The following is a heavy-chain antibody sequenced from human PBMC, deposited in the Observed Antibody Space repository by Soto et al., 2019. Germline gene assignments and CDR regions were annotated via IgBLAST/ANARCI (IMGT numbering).Heavy chain of an antibody. Sequence: PGGSLRLSCAASGFTFSSYSMNWVRQAPGKGLEWVSYISSSSSTIYYADSVKGRFTISRDNAKNSLYLQMNSLRAEDTAVYYCARRGHHDDLKTRLLYYYYYMDVWGKRTTVTVS. D-gene: IGHD1-1*01. V-gene: IGHV3-48*01. J-gene: IGHJ6*03. CDR2: ISSSSSTI. CDR3: ARRGHHDDLKTRLLYYYYYMDV. CDR1: GFTFSSYS.